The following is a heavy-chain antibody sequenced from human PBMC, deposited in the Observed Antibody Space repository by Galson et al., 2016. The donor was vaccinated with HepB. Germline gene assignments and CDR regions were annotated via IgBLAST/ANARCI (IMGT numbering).Heavy chain of an antibody. Sequence: SVKVSCQASGDTFSTYGIGWVRQAPGQGLEWMGGIIPLSGTTNYAQKFQGRVTITADASTVTGYMDLGSLGSEDAAVYYCARGRAGYHYDYWGQGTLVTVSS. V-gene: IGHV1-69*13. CDR3: ARGRAGYHYDY. CDR2: IIPLSGTT. CDR1: GDTFSTYG. D-gene: IGHD3-9*01. J-gene: IGHJ4*02.